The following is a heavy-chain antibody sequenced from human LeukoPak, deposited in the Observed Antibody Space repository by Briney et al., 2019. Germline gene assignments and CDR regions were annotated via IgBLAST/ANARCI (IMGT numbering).Heavy chain of an antibody. CDR2: ISGSGGTT. V-gene: IGHV3-23*01. Sequence: PGGSLRLSCAASGFIFSHYAMSWVRQAPGKGLEWGSGISGSGGTTYYADSVKGRFTISRDNTKNTLYLQMNSLRAEDTAVYYCAKGYCSAGSCVHSDYWGQGTLVTVSS. CDR3: AKGYCSAGSCVHSDY. D-gene: IGHD2-15*01. J-gene: IGHJ4*02. CDR1: GFIFSHYA.